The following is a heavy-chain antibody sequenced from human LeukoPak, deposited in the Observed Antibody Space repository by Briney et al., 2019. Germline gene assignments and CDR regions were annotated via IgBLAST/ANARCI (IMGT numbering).Heavy chain of an antibody. CDR2: ISGSGGST. J-gene: IGHJ4*02. D-gene: IGHD2-15*01. Sequence: GGSLRLSCAASGFTFSSYAMSWVRQAPGKGLEWVSAISGSGGSTYYADSVKGRFTVSRDNSKNTVYLQMNSLRVDDTAVYYCARRDIVVIVSASDYWGQGTLVTVSS. CDR3: ARRDIVVIVSASDY. CDR1: GFTFSSYA. V-gene: IGHV3-23*01.